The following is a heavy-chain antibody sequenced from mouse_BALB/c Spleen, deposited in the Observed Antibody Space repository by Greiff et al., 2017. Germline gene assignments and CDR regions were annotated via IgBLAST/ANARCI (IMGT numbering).Heavy chain of an antibody. CDR1: GFSLTSYG. J-gene: IGHJ4*01. V-gene: IGHV2-9*02. CDR2: IWAGGST. Sequence: VQLQQSGPGLVAPSQSLSITCTVSGFSLTSYGVHWVRQPPGKGLEWLGVIWAGGSTNYNSALMSRLSISKDNSKSQVFLKMNSLQTDDTAMYYCARELRLRGDAMDYWGQGTSVTVSS. CDR3: ARELRLRGDAMDY. D-gene: IGHD1-2*01.